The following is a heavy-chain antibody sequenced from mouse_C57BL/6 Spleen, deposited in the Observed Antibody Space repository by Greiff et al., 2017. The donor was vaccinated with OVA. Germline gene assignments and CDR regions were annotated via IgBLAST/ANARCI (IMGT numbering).Heavy chain of an antibody. Sequence: QVQLKQSGAELVKPGASVKLSCKASGYTFTSYWMQWVKQRPGQGLEWIGEIDPSDSYTNYNQKFKGKATLTVDTSSSTAYMQLSSLTSEDSAVYYCARNYYAMDYWGQGTSVTVSS. J-gene: IGHJ4*01. V-gene: IGHV1-50*01. CDR1: GYTFTSYW. CDR3: ARNYYAMDY. CDR2: IDPSDSYT.